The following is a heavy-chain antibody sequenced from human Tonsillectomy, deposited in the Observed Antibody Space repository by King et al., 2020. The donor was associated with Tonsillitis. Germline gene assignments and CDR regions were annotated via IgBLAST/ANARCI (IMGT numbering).Heavy chain of an antibody. CDR2: ISASGGTT. J-gene: IGHJ6*02. CDR1: GFAFSSYA. D-gene: IGHD3-10*01. CDR3: AKDXXGNYYXSGMXV. Sequence: EVQLVESGGGLVQPGGSLRLSCAASGFAFSSYAMNXVRQAPGKGLEWVSSISASGGTTYYAVSVKGRFTISRDNSKNTLYLQMNSLRAEDTAVYYCAKDXXGNYYXSGMXVWGQXTTVTVS. V-gene: IGHV3-23*04.